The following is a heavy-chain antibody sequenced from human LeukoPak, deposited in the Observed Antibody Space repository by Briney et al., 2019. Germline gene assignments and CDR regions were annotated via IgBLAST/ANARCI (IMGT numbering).Heavy chain of an antibody. J-gene: IGHJ4*02. Sequence: SETLSLTCTASGGSTSSYYWSWIRQPPGKGLEWIGYIYYSGSTNYNPSLKSRVTISVDTSKNQFSLKLSSVTAADTAVYYCARLVTMVRGVIRRGYYFDYWGQGTLVTVSS. D-gene: IGHD3-10*01. V-gene: IGHV4-59*08. CDR1: GGSTSSYY. CDR3: ARLVTMVRGVIRRGYYFDY. CDR2: IYYSGST.